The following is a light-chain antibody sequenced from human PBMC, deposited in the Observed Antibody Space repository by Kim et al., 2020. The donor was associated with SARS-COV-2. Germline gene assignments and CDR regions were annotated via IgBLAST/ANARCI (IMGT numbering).Light chain of an antibody. CDR2: GAS. CDR1: QSISSNY. J-gene: IGKJ5*01. V-gene: IGKV3-20*01. Sequence: EIVLTQSPGTLSLSPGERATLSCRASQSISSNYLAWYQQKPGQAPRLLIYGASSWATGIPDRFSGSGSGTDFTLTISRLEPEDSAVYYCQQYGSPPITFGQGTRLEIK. CDR3: QQYGSPPIT.